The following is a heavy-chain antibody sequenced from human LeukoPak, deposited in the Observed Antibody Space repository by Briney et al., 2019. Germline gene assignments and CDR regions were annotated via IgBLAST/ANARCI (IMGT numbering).Heavy chain of an antibody. CDR3: AAYSGRYGGSFDY. J-gene: IGHJ4*02. CDR1: GYTFTNYY. V-gene: IGHV1-2*02. CDR2: INPNSGGT. Sequence: ASLKLSCKASGYTFTNYYMNWVRQAPGQGLELMGCINPNSGGTNSAQTFQGRVTMTRDKSISTAYMELNRLTSDGTAVYYCAAYSGRYGGSFDYWGQGTLVTVSS. D-gene: IGHD1-26*01.